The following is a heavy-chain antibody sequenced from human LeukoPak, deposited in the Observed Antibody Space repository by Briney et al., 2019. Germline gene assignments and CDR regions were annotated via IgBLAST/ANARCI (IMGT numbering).Heavy chain of an antibody. CDR2: INPNSGGT. CDR3: ARMGITGTATFDY. Sequence: GASVKVSCKASGYTFTGYYMHWVRQAPGQGLEWMGWINPNSGGTNYAQKFQGRVTMTRDTSISTAYMELSRLRSDDTAVYYCARMGITGTATFDYWGQGTLVTVSS. CDR1: GYTFTGYY. D-gene: IGHD1-20*01. V-gene: IGHV1-2*02. J-gene: IGHJ4*02.